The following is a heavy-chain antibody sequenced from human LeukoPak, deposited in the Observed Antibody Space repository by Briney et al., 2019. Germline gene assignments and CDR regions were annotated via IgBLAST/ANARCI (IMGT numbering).Heavy chain of an antibody. D-gene: IGHD3-22*01. CDR1: GGSISSGSYF. Sequence: MPSQTLSLTCTVSGGSISSGSYFWSWIRQPAGKGLEWIGRIYTSGSTNYSPSLKSRVTISVDTSRNQFSLNLTSVTAADTAMYYCAREQWAYRSYYASSGYHDYWGQGTLVTVSS. V-gene: IGHV4-61*02. CDR2: IYTSGST. CDR3: AREQWAYRSYYASSGYHDY. J-gene: IGHJ4*02.